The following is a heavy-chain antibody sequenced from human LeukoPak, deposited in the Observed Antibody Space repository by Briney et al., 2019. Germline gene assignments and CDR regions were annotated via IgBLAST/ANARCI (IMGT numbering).Heavy chain of an antibody. CDR2: ISGSGSSI. Sequence: GGSLRLSCAASGFTFSRYAMTWVRQAPGKGLEWVSGISGSGSSIYYSDSVKGRFTISRDNPKNTLYLQMNNLRADDTAVYYCARDLGLIWVGELLHWGLGTLVTVSS. CDR3: ARDLGLIWVGELLH. V-gene: IGHV3-23*01. D-gene: IGHD3-10*01. CDR1: GFTFSRYA. J-gene: IGHJ4*02.